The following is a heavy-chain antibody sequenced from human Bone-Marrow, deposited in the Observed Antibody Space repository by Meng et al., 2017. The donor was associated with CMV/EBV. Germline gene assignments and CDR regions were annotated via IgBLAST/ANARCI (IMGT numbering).Heavy chain of an antibody. CDR1: GFTFSSYA. CDR2: ISYDGSNK. Sequence: GGSLRLSCAASGFTFSSYAMHWVRQAPGKGLEWVAVISYDGSNKYYADSVKGRFTISRDNSKNTLYLQMNSLRAEDTAVYYCARDRCSSTSCYRTVGYYYGMDVWGQGNTVTVSS. CDR3: ARDRCSSTSCYRTVGYYYGMDV. V-gene: IGHV3-30*04. J-gene: IGHJ6*02. D-gene: IGHD2-2*02.